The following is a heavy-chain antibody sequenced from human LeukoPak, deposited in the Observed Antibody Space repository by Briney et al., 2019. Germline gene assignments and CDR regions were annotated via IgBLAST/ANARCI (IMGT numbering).Heavy chain of an antibody. CDR1: GGTFSSYA. CDR3: AREARERGYSGYDDY. V-gene: IGHV1-69*05. J-gene: IGHJ4*02. CDR2: IISIFGTA. Sequence: SVKVSCKASGGTFSSYAISWVRQAPGQGLEWMGRIISIFGTANYAQKFQGRVTITTDESTSTAYMELSSLRSEDTAVYYCAREARERGYSGYDDYWGQGTLVTVSS. D-gene: IGHD5-12*01.